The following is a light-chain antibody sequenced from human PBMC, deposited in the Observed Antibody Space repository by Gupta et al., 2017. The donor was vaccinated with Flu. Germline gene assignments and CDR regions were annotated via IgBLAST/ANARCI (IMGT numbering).Light chain of an antibody. V-gene: IGKV2-24*01. Sequence: DVVMTQTPLSSPVTLGQPASISSRSSQSLVDSDGNTYLSWLHQRPGQPPRLLIYKISTRFSGVPDRFSGSGADTDFTLRISRVEAEDVGVYYCLQATHFPLTFGPGTKVEIK. J-gene: IGKJ1*01. CDR3: LQATHFPLT. CDR1: QSLVDSDGNTY. CDR2: KIS.